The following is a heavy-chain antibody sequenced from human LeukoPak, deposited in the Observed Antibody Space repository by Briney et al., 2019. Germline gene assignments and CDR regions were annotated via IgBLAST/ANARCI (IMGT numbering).Heavy chain of an antibody. J-gene: IGHJ4*02. CDR2: IISSSSTI. CDR1: GFNFNTYS. Sequence: GGSLRLSCVASGFNFNTYSMNWVRQAPGKGLEWVSYIISSSSTIYYADSVKGRFTISRDNAKNSLYLQMNSLRAEDSAVYYCAKEGVEVPAVNSLYYFDYWGQGTLVTVSS. V-gene: IGHV3-48*04. D-gene: IGHD2-2*01. CDR3: AKEGVEVPAVNSLYYFDY.